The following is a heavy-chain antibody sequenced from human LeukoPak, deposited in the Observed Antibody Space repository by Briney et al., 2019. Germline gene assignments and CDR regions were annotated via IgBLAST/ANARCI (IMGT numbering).Heavy chain of an antibody. J-gene: IGHJ6*03. V-gene: IGHV3-23*01. D-gene: IGHD2-2*01. CDR2: ISGSGATT. CDR3: YARPVLPAAFLPSGNYMDV. Sequence: GGSLRLSCAASEFIFSNYAMTWVRQAPGKGLEWVSSISGSGATTYYADSVKGRFTISRDNSKNTLFLQFNSLRAEDTAVYYCYARPVLPAAFLPSGNYMDVWGKGTTVTVSS. CDR1: EFIFSNYA.